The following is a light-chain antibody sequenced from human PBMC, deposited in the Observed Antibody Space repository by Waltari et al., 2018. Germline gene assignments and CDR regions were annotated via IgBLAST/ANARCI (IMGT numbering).Light chain of an antibody. V-gene: IGLV3-19*01. Sequence: SSDLTQDPSLSVALGQTVRLTCQGDSLRRTYASWYQQRPGQAPILVLYGPDNRPSGIPDRFSGSTSGNTASLTITGAQAEDEADYYCHSRETFSTRLFGGGTRLTV. CDR1: SLRRTY. J-gene: IGLJ2*01. CDR3: HSRETFSTRL. CDR2: GPD.